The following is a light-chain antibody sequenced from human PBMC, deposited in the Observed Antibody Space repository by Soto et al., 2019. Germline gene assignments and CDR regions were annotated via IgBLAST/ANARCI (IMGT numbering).Light chain of an antibody. Sequence: EIVLTQSPGTLSLSPGERATLSCRASQSVSSYLAWYQQKPGQAPRLLIYDASSRATGIPDRFSGSGSGTDFTLTISRLDPEDFAVYYCQQYGSSPPWTFGQGTKVEIK. CDR2: DAS. CDR3: QQYGSSPPWT. V-gene: IGKV3-20*01. J-gene: IGKJ1*01. CDR1: QSVSSY.